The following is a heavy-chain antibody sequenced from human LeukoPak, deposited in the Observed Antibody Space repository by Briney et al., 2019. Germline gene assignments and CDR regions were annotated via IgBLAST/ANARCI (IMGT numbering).Heavy chain of an antibody. CDR1: GGSISSSSYY. Sequence: ASETLSLTCTVSGGSISSSSYYWGWIRQPPGKGLEWIGSIYYSGSTYYNPSLKSRVAISVDTSKNQFSLKLRSVTAADTAVYYCARGDISSSLPFDYWGQGTLVTVSS. CDR3: ARGDISSSLPFDY. J-gene: IGHJ4*02. CDR2: IYYSGST. V-gene: IGHV4-39*07. D-gene: IGHD6-13*01.